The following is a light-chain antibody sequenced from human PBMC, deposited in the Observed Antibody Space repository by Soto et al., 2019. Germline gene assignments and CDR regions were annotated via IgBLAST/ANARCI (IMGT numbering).Light chain of an antibody. CDR3: CSYASSTYYV. Sequence: QSALTQPASVSGSPGPSIAISCTGTSSDVGGYNFVSWYQQYPGKAPKLMIYDVTSRPSGVSNRFSGSKSGTTASLTISGLQAEDEADYYCCSYASSTYYVFGTGTKVTVL. J-gene: IGLJ1*01. V-gene: IGLV2-14*01. CDR1: SSDVGGYNF. CDR2: DVT.